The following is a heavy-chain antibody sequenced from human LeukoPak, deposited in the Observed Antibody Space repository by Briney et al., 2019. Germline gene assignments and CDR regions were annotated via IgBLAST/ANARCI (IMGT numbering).Heavy chain of an antibody. CDR2: ISSSSSTI. CDR3: AGLPRPFSWSGYGY. CDR1: GFTFSSYS. Sequence: GGSLRLSCAASGFTFSSYSMNWVRQAPGKGLEWVSYISSSSSTIYYADSVKGRFTISRDNAKNSLYLQMNSLRAEDTAVYYCAGLPRPFSWSGYGYWGQGTLVTVSS. J-gene: IGHJ4*02. D-gene: IGHD3-3*01. V-gene: IGHV3-48*01.